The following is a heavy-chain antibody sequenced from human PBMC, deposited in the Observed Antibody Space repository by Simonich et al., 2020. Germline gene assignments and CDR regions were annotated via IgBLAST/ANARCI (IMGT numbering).Heavy chain of an antibody. J-gene: IGHJ5*02. Sequence: EVQLVESGGGLVQPGRSLRLYCAASGFTFDDYAMHWVRQAPGKGLEWVSVISWNSGSIGYADSVKGRFTISRDNAKNSLYLQMNSLRAEDTALYYCAKDILAYSSSSWFDPWGQGTLVTVSS. CDR1: GFTFDDYA. D-gene: IGHD6-6*01. CDR3: AKDILAYSSSSWFDP. CDR2: ISWNSGSI. V-gene: IGHV3-9*01.